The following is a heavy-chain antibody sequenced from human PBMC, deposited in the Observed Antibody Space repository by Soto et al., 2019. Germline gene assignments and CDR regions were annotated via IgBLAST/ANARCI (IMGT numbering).Heavy chain of an antibody. CDR2: INHSGNT. V-gene: IGHV4-34*01. J-gene: IGHJ6*02. CDR1: GGYFSGYY. Sequence: SETLSLTCAVYGGYFSGYYWSWIRQPPGKGLEWIGEINHSGNTNYNPSLKSRVTISVDTSKNQFSLKLSSVTAADTAVYYCARVRAAYRDGYGMDVWGQGTTVT. D-gene: IGHD3-16*01. CDR3: ARVRAAYRDGYGMDV.